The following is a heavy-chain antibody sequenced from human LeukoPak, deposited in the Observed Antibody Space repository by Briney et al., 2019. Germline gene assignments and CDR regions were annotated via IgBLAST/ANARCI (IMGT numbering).Heavy chain of an antibody. CDR3: ARTFQAPSYGDSDSRTKYPYSMDV. Sequence: SETLSLTCTVSGGSISGNFWSWIRQPPGKGLEWIGYIHYSGSTEYNPSLKSRVTMSVDTSKNQFSLKLSSVTAADTAVYYCARTFQAPSYGDSDSRTKYPYSMDVWGQGTMVAVSS. CDR2: IHYSGST. V-gene: IGHV4-59*01. J-gene: IGHJ6*02. CDR1: GGSISGNF. D-gene: IGHD4-17*01.